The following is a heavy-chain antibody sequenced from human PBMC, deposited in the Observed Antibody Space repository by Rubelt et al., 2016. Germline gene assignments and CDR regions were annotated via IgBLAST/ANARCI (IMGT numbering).Heavy chain of an antibody. J-gene: IGHJ6*02. D-gene: IGHD2-2*01. CDR2: ISAYNGNT. CDR3: ARGGDCSSTSCSYYYYGMDV. V-gene: IGHV1-18*01. Sequence: WMGWISAYNGNTKYAQNLQGRVTMTKDTSTSTAYMELRSLRSDDTAVYYCARGGDCSSTSCSYYYYGMDVWGQGTTVTVSS.